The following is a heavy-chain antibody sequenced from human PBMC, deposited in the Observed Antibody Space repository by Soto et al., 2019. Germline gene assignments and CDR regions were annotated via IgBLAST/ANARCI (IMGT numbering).Heavy chain of an antibody. V-gene: IGHV4-31*03. CDR3: ARGISRTIDY. CDR1: GGSISSGGYD. J-gene: IGHJ4*02. D-gene: IGHD1-20*01. CDR2: IYYSGST. Sequence: SETLSLTCTVSGGSISSGGYDWSWIRQHPGEGLEWIGYIYYSGSTYYNPSLKSRVTISVDTSKNQFSLKLSSVTAADTAVYYCARGISRTIDYWGQGTLVTVSS.